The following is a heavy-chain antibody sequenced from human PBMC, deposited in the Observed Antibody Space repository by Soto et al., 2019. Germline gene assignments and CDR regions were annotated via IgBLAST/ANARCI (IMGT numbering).Heavy chain of an antibody. CDR2: IYYSGST. CDR1: GGSISSYY. J-gene: IGHJ5*02. V-gene: IGHV4-59*01. CDR3: ARDRNSSSWYNWFDP. D-gene: IGHD6-13*01. Sequence: SETLSLTCTVSGGSISSYYWSWIRQPPGKGLEWIGYIYYSGSTNYNPSLKSRVTISVDTSKNQFSLKLSSVTAADTAVYYCARDRNSSSWYNWFDPWGQGTLVTVSS.